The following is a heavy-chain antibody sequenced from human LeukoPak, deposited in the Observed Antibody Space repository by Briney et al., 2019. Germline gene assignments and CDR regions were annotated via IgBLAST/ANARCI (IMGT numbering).Heavy chain of an antibody. CDR2: INHSGST. V-gene: IGHV4-34*01. Sequence: PSETLSLTCAVYGGSFSGYYWSWIRQPPGKGLEWIGEINHSGSTNYNPSLKSRVTISVHTSKNQFSLKLSSVTAADTAVYYCARLTGYSSESWFDPWGQGTLVTVSS. CDR1: GGSFSGYY. D-gene: IGHD3-9*01. CDR3: ARLTGYSSESWFDP. J-gene: IGHJ5*02.